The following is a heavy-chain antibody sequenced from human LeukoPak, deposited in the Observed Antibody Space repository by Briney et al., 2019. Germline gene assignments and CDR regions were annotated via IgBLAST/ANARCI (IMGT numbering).Heavy chain of an antibody. D-gene: IGHD2-2*01. CDR3: ARRYCSSTSCTLDY. Sequence: PGGSLRLSCAASGFTFNSYEMNWVRQAPGKGLEWISYISSSGTTIYYADSVKGRFTISRDNAENSLFLQMNSLRAEDTAVYYCARRYCSSTSCTLDYWGPGTLVTVSS. V-gene: IGHV3-48*03. CDR2: ISSSGTTI. CDR1: GFTFNSYE. J-gene: IGHJ4*02.